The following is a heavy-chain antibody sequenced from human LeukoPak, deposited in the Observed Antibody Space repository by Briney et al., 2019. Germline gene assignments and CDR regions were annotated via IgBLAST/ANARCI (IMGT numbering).Heavy chain of an antibody. CDR2: FYISGST. D-gene: IGHD3-10*01. Sequence: SETLSLTCTVSGGSISSDNYYWTWIRQPAGKGLEWIGRFYISGSTSYNPSLKSRVTISVDTSKNQFSLKLSSVTAADTAVYYCARTTMVRGTYYMDVWGKGTTVTISS. CDR3: ARTTMVRGTYYMDV. CDR1: GGSISSDNYY. J-gene: IGHJ6*03. V-gene: IGHV4-61*02.